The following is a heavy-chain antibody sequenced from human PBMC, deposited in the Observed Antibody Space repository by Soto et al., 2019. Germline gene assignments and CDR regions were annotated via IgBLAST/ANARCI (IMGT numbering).Heavy chain of an antibody. V-gene: IGHV3-7*01. Sequence: GGSLRLSCAASGFTFSSYWMSWVRQAPGKGLEWVANIKEGGSEKYYVDSVKGRFTISRDNAKNSLYLQMNSLRAEDTAVYYCARDFPYCSRISCYAFDIWGQGTMVTVSS. CDR1: GFTFSSYW. CDR3: ARDFPYCSRISCYAFDI. CDR2: IKEGGSEK. J-gene: IGHJ3*02. D-gene: IGHD2-2*01.